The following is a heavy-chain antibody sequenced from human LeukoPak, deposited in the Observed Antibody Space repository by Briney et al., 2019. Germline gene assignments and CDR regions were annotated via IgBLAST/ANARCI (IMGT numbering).Heavy chain of an antibody. CDR1: GFTFSDYA. CDR3: ARNDYFYYYGLDV. J-gene: IGHJ6*02. Sequence: PGGSLRLSCAASGFTFSDYAMHWVRQAPRKGLEFVSAISGSGGSTYYANSVKGRFIISRDNSKNTLYLQMGSLSAEDMAVYYCARNDYFYYYGLDVWGQGTTVTVSS. CDR2: ISGSGGST. V-gene: IGHV3-64*01.